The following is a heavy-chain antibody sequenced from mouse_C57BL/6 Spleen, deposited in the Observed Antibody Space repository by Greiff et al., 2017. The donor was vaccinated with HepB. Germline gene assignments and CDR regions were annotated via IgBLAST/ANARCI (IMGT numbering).Heavy chain of an antibody. J-gene: IGHJ3*01. Sequence: QVQLQQSGPELVKPGASVKISCKASGYAFSSSWMHWVKQRPGKGLEWIGRIYPGDGDTNYNGKFKGKATLTADKSSSTAYMQLSSLTSEDSAVYYCATGDYDYPAWFAYWGQGTLVTVSA. CDR2: IYPGDGDT. CDR1: GYAFSSSW. D-gene: IGHD2-4*01. V-gene: IGHV1-82*01. CDR3: ATGDYDYPAWFAY.